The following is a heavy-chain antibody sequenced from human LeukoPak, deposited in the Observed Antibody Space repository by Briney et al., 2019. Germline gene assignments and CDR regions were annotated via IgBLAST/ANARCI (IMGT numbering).Heavy chain of an antibody. CDR1: GFTFSNYV. J-gene: IGHJ4*02. D-gene: IGHD3-10*01. CDR3: ARVPSPGPNYGSGSSHFDY. CDR2: ISTSSSYI. V-gene: IGHV3-21*01. Sequence: GGSLRLSCAASGFTFSNYVMSWVRQAPGKGLEWVSSISTSSSYIYYADSVKGRFTISRDNAKNSLYLRMNSLRAEDTAVYYCARVPSPGPNYGSGSSHFDYWCQGTLVTVSS.